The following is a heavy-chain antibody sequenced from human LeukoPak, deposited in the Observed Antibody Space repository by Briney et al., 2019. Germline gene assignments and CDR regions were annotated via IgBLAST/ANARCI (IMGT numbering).Heavy chain of an antibody. CDR1: GFPLSSYA. J-gene: IGHJ4*02. CDR3: AREKSSGWYLGYFDF. D-gene: IGHD6-19*01. CDR2: TSSSDPGT. V-gene: IGHV3-23*01. Sequence: GGSLRLSCAASGFPLSSYAMSWVRQASGKGLEWVSATSSSDPGTYYADSVRGRFTISRDNSRNTLYLQLNSLRVEDAGVYYCAREKSSGWYLGYFDFWGQGTLVTVSS.